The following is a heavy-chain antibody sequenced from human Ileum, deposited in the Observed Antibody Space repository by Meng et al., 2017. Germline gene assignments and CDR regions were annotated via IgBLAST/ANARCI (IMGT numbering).Heavy chain of an antibody. D-gene: IGHD3-16*02. CDR2: FDPEDGET. J-gene: IGHJ6*02. V-gene: IGHV1-24*01. CDR3: ATVTITFGGVIVGSKGGMDV. CDR1: GYTLTDLS. Sequence: ASVKVSCKVSGYTLTDLSMHWVRQAPGKGLEWMGGFDPEDGETIYAQKFQGRVTMTEDTSTDTAYMELSSLGSEDTAVYYCATVTITFGGVIVGSKGGMDVWGQGTTVTVSS.